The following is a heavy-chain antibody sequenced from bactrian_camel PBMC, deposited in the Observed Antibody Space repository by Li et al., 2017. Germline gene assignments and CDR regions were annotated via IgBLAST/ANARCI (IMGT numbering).Heavy chain of an antibody. Sequence: QLVESGGGLVQPGGSLRLSCTASGFTFSNYAMNWVRQSPGKGLEWVSYIKSDGDMIYYADSVKGRFTISRDNARNTVYLQMNSLKSDDTARYYCASQDISGCHYWGQGTQVTVSS. V-gene: IGHV3S35*01. D-gene: IGHD3*01. CDR3: ASQDISGCHY. J-gene: IGHJ4*01. CDR1: GFTFSNYA. CDR2: IKSDGDMI.